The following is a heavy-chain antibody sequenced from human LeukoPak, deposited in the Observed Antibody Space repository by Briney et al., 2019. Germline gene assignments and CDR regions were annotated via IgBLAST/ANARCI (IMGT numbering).Heavy chain of an antibody. CDR2: IYSDTRT. J-gene: IGHJ5*02. D-gene: IGHD6-19*01. V-gene: IGHV3-53*01. CDR1: GFTVSSSY. CDR3: ARTYSSGVSWFDP. Sequence: GGSLRLSCTASGFTVSSSYMSWVRQAPGKGLEWISVIYSDTRTYYADSVKGRFTISSDNSKDTLYLQMNSLRAEDTGVYYCARTYSSGVSWFDPWGQGTLVTVSS.